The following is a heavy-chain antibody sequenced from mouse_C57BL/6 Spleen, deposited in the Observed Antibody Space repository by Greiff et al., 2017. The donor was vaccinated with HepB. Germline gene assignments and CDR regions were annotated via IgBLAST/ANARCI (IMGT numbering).Heavy chain of an antibody. V-gene: IGHV1-82*01. Sequence: QVQLHQSGPELVKPGASVKISCKASGYAFSSSWMNWVKQRPGKGLEWIGRIYPGDGDTNYNGKFKGKATLTADKSSSTAYMQLSSLTSEDSAVYFCARSLITTVVATDYFDYWGQGTTLTVSS. J-gene: IGHJ2*01. CDR2: IYPGDGDT. CDR1: GYAFSSSW. D-gene: IGHD1-1*01. CDR3: ARSLITTVVATDYFDY.